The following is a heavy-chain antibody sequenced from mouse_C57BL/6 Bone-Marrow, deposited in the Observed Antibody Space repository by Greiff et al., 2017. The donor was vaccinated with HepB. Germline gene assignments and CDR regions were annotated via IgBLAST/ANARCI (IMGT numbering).Heavy chain of an antibody. D-gene: IGHD1-1*01. V-gene: IGHV5-9*01. CDR1: GFTFSSYT. J-gene: IGHJ3*01. Sequence: EVQLVESGGGLVKPGGSLKLSCAASGFTFSSYTMSWVRQTPEKRLEWVATISGGGGNTYYPDSVKGRFTISRDNAKNTLYLQMSSLRSEDTALYYCARHLIYYGSRAWFAYWGQGTLVTVSA. CDR2: ISGGGGNT. CDR3: ARHLIYYGSRAWFAY.